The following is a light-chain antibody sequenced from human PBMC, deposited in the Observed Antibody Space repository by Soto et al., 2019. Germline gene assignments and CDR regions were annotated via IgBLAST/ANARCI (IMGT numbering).Light chain of an antibody. CDR2: DAS. CDR3: QQRSNWPPIT. V-gene: IGKV3-11*01. J-gene: IGKJ5*01. CDR1: QSVSSY. Sequence: EIVLTQSPATLSLSPGERATLSCRASQSVSSYLAWYQQKPGQAPRLLIYDASNRATGIPARFSGSGSGTDFTLTISSLEPEDFAVYYYQQRSNWPPITFGLGTRLEIK.